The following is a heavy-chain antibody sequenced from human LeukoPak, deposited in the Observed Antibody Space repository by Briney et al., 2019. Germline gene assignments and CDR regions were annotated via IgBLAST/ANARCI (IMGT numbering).Heavy chain of an antibody. CDR1: GDSISNYY. V-gene: IGHV4-4*07. CDR3: ARAFTITSGNYFDP. J-gene: IGHJ5*02. CDR2: IHATGTT. Sequence: SETLSLTCLVSGDSISNYYWTWVRQTAGKGPQWLGRIHATGTTDYNPSLQGRVTISIDKSKNQFSLRLMSVTAADTAIYYCARAFTITSGNYFDPWGQGTLVTVSS. D-gene: IGHD3-10*01.